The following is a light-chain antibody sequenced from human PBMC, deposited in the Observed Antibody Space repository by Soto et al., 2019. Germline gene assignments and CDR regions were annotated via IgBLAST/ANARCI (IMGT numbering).Light chain of an antibody. CDR2: DDS. Sequence: SYELTQPPSVSVAPGQTARITCGGDRIGSKSVHWFQQKPGQAPVLVVHDDSDRPSGIPERFSGSNSGGTATLTISRVEAGDGADYYCQVWDSRDDHRVFGGGTKVTVL. J-gene: IGLJ2*01. CDR3: QVWDSRDDHRV. CDR1: RIGSKS. V-gene: IGLV3-21*02.